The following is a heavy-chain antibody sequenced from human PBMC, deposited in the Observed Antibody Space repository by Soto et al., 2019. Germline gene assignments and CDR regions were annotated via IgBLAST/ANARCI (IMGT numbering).Heavy chain of an antibody. CDR1: GYTFTTYT. CDR3: ARSTTSCYSLCWFDP. CDR2: INAGNGET. V-gene: IGHV1-3*01. D-gene: IGHD2-2*02. Sequence: GASVKVSCKDSGYTFTTYTIQWVRQAPGQRLEWMGWINAGNGETKYSQNFQGRVTITRDTSASTAYMELNSLRSEDTAVYYCARSTTSCYSLCWFDPWGQGTLVTVSS. J-gene: IGHJ5*02.